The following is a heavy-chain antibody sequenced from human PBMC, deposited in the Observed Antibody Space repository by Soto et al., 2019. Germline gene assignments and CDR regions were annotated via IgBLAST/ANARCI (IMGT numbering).Heavy chain of an antibody. J-gene: IGHJ4*02. D-gene: IGHD2-2*01. CDR1: GFTFRSYG. CDR3: ARDLQLKSESSSFDY. Sequence: QVQLVESGGGVVQPGRSLRLSCAASGFTFRSYGMHWVRQAPGKGLEWVAVIWYDGSNKYYADSVKGRFTISRDNSKNTLYLQMNSLRAEDTAVYHCARDLQLKSESSSFDYWGQGTLVTVSS. V-gene: IGHV3-33*01. CDR2: IWYDGSNK.